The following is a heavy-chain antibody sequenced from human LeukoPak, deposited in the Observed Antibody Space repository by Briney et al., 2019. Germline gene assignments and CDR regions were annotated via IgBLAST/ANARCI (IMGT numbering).Heavy chain of an antibody. V-gene: IGHV3-23*01. J-gene: IGHJ1*01. CDR2: IGGSGGST. D-gene: IGHD6-19*01. Sequence: GGSLRLSCAASRFTFSSYAMSWVRQAPGKGLEWVSAIGGSGGSTYYADSVKGRFTISRDNSKNSLYLQMNSLRAEDTALYYCAKDVAGTDPEYFQHWGQGTLVTVSS. CDR3: AKDVAGTDPEYFQH. CDR1: RFTFSSYA.